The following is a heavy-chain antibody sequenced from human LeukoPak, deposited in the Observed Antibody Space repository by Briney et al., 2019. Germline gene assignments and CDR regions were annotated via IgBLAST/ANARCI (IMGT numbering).Heavy chain of an antibody. Sequence: GGSLRLSCAASGFTFSSYLMSLVRQAPGKGLEWVANIKQDGREKYYVDSVKGRFTISRDNAKNLLSLQMNSLRAEDTAVYYCASDSSVLIKGAYWGQGTLVTVSS. D-gene: IGHD6-19*01. CDR1: GFTFSSYL. CDR2: IKQDGREK. V-gene: IGHV3-7*01. CDR3: ASDSSVLIKGAY. J-gene: IGHJ4*02.